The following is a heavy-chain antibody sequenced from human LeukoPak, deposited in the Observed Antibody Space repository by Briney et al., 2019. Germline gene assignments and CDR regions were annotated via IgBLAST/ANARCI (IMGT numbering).Heavy chain of an antibody. CDR2: IYYSGST. D-gene: IGHD6-19*01. CDR3: ARPPVAGSDAFDI. Sequence: SETLSLTCTVSGGSISNNLYHWGWIRQPPGKGLEWIGSIYYSGSTYYNPSLKSRVTISVDTSKNQFSLKLSSVTAADTAVYYCARPPVAGSDAFDIWGQGTMVTVSS. V-gene: IGHV4-39*01. CDR1: GGSISNNLYH. J-gene: IGHJ3*02.